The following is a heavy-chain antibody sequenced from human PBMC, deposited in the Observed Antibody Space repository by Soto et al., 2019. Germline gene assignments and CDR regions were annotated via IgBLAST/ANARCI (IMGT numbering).Heavy chain of an antibody. V-gene: IGHV3-30-3*01. CDR2: ISYDGNNK. CDR1: GFTFSNYP. Sequence: GGYLRLSCAASGFTFSNYPMHWVRQAPAKGLEWVAVISYDGNNKYYANSVKGRFTISRDNSESTMDLQMNSLRAEDTAVYYCARETTGTDDFWGQGTRVTV. CDR3: ARETTGTDDF. J-gene: IGHJ4*02. D-gene: IGHD1-1*01.